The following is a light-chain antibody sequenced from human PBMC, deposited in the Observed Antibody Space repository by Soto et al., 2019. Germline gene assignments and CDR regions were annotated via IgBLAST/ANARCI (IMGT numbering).Light chain of an antibody. CDR2: AVS. J-gene: IGLJ2*01. Sequence: QSALTQPASVSGSPGQSSTISCTGTSSDVGGFLYVSWFQQHPGKAPKLMIYAVSNRPSGISNRFSGSKSGNTASLTISGLQAEDEADYSCSSYSSSSTLVVFGGGTKLTVL. CDR1: SSDVGGFLY. CDR3: SSYSSSSTLVV. V-gene: IGLV2-14*01.